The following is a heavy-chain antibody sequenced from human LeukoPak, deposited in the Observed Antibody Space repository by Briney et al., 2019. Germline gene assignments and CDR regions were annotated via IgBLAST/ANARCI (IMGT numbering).Heavy chain of an antibody. D-gene: IGHD3-10*01. V-gene: IGHV1-2*02. CDR2: INPNSGGT. CDR3: ANTYALGNYYKGGFDP. CDR1: GYAFIDYY. J-gene: IGHJ5*02. Sequence: ASVKVSCKASGYAFIDYYMHWVRQAPGQGLEWMGWINPNSGGTNYAQNFQGRVTMTRDTSIRTVYMELSRLRSDDTAVYYCANTYALGNYYKGGFDPWGQGTLVTVSS.